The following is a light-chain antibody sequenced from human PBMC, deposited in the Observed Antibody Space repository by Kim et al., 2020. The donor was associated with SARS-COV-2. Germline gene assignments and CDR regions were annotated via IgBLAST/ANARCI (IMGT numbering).Light chain of an antibody. CDR3: HQRWRWPLT. CDR2: DTS. CDR1: QSVVTD. V-gene: IGKV3-11*01. Sequence: SLAPGESAALSGRASQSVVTDLAWYQQNPGQPPRLLIYDTSTRASGIRARFSGSGSGTDFTLTSSSLEPEDVEIYYWHQRWRWPLTFGGGTKVEI. J-gene: IGKJ4*01.